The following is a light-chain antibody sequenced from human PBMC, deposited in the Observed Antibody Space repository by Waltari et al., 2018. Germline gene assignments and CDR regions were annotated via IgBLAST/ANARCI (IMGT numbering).Light chain of an antibody. J-gene: IGKJ3*01. CDR2: AAS. CDR1: QGISSY. Sequence: IQLTQSPSSLSASVGDRVTITCRASQGISSYLAWYQQKPGKAPKLLIYAASTLQSGVPSRFSDSGSGTDFTLTISSLQPEDFATYYCQQLNSYPRGLFTFGPGTKVDIK. V-gene: IGKV1-9*01. CDR3: QQLNSYPRGLFT.